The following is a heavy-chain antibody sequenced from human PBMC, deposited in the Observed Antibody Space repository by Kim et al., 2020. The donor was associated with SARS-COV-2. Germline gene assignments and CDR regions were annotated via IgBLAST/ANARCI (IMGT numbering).Heavy chain of an antibody. J-gene: IGHJ4*02. CDR1: GFTFSSYA. V-gene: IGHV3-30-3*01. Sequence: GGSLRLSCAASGFTFSSYAMHWVRQAPGKGLEWVAVISYDGSNKYYADSVKGRFTISRDNSKNTLYLQMNSLRAEDTAVYYCRGIAAAGTDYWGQGTLVTVSS. CDR3: RGIAAAGTDY. D-gene: IGHD6-13*01. CDR2: ISYDGSNK.